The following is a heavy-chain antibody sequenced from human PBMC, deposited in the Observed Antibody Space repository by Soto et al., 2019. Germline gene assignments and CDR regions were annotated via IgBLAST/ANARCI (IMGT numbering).Heavy chain of an antibody. D-gene: IGHD6-19*01. CDR3: AKGGSSGWDNAFDI. CDR2: ISWNSGSI. Sequence: EVQLVESGGGLVQPGRSLRLSCAASGFTFDDYAMHWVRQAPGKGLEWVSGISWNSGSIGYADSVKGRFTISRDNAKNSLYLQMNSLRAEDTALYYCAKGGSSGWDNAFDIWGQGTMVTVSS. J-gene: IGHJ3*02. CDR1: GFTFDDYA. V-gene: IGHV3-9*01.